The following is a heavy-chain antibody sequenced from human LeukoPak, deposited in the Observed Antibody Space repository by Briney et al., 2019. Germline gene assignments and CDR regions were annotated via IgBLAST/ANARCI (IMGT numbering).Heavy chain of an antibody. CDR3: AKGPDLIGRDYFDY. CDR2: IYEDGST. V-gene: IGHV3-53*05. D-gene: IGHD3-16*02. Sequence: GGSLRLSCAASGFTVSSNSMTWVRQAPGKGLQWVSVIYEDGSTYYADSVKGRFTISRDNSKNILFLQMNSLRAEDTAVYYCAKGPDLIGRDYFDYWGQGTLVTVSS. CDR1: GFTVSSNS. J-gene: IGHJ4*02.